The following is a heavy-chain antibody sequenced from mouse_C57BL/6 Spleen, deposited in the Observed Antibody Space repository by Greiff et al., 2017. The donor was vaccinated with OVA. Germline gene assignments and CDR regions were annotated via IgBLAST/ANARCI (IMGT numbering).Heavy chain of an antibody. J-gene: IGHJ4*01. CDR2: ISDGGSYT. CDR1: GFTFSSYA. V-gene: IGHV5-4*01. Sequence: DVMLVESGGGLVKPGGSLKLSCAASGFTFSSYAMSWVRQTPEKRLEWVATISDGGSYTYYPDNVKGRFTISRDNAKNNLYLQMSHLKSEDTAMYYCARDGEYYAMDYWGQGTSVTVSS. CDR3: ARDGEYYAMDY.